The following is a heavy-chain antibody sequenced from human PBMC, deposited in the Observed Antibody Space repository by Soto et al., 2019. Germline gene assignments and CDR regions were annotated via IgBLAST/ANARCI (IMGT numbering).Heavy chain of an antibody. D-gene: IGHD3-16*01. V-gene: IGHV4-31*03. CDR2: IYYSGRT. J-gene: IGHJ4*02. Sequence: SETLSLTCTVSGDSISSGGYYWSWIRQHPGKGLEWIGYIYYSGRTHYNTSLQSRLTISVNTSENQFSLKLASVTAADTAVYYCATRGGPFDYGGQGTLVTVSS. CDR1: GDSISSGGYY. CDR3: ATRGGPFDY.